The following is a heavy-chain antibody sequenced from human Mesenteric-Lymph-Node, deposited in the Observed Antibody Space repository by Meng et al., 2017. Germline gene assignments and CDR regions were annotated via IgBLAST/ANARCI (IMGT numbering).Heavy chain of an antibody. Sequence: GESLKISCAASGFTFSSYSMNWVRQAPGKGLEWISYISSSGSRTYYADSVRDRCTISRDNAKNSLFLQMNSLRAEDTAVYYCARGDGSSWIDYWGQGTLVTVSS. V-gene: IGHV3-48*04. CDR2: ISSSGSRT. CDR3: ARGDGSSWIDY. CDR1: GFTFSSYS. J-gene: IGHJ4*02. D-gene: IGHD6-13*01.